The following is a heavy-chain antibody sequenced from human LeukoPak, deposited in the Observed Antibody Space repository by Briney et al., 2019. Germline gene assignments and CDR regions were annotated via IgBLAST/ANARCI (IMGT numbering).Heavy chain of an antibody. D-gene: IGHD5-12*01. Sequence: SETLSLTCTVSGGSINSYYWSWIRQPPGKGLEWIGYIYYSGSTNYNPSLKSRVTISVDTSKNQFSLKLSSVTAADTAVYYCARVSGYDWESFYDYWGQGTLVTVSS. CDR3: ARVSGYDWESFYDY. CDR1: GGSINSYY. CDR2: IYYSGST. J-gene: IGHJ4*02. V-gene: IGHV4-59*01.